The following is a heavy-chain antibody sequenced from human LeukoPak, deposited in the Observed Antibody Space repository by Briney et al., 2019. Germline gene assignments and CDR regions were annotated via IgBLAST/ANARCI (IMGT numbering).Heavy chain of an antibody. D-gene: IGHD3-16*01. CDR2: IGGSGGST. CDR1: GFTFSSYE. Sequence: GGSLRLSCAASGFTFSSYEMNWVRQAPGKGLEWVSAIGGSGGSTYYADSVKGRFTISRDNSKNTLYLQMNSLRVEDTAVYYCAKPAYAGYYYYMDVWGKGTTVTVSS. V-gene: IGHV3-23*01. J-gene: IGHJ6*03. CDR3: AKPAYAGYYYYMDV.